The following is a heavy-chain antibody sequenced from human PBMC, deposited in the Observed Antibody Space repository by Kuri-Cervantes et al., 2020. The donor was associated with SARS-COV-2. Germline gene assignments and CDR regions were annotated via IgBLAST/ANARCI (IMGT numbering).Heavy chain of an antibody. V-gene: IGHV3-23*01. Sequence: ETLSLTCTVSGGSISSYYWSWIRQPPGKGLEWVSAISGSGGSTYYADSVKGRFTISRDNSKNTLYLQMSSLRAEDTAEYYCVNRNSGYLGTYYYYYGMDVWGQGITVTVSS. CDR1: GGSISSYY. D-gene: IGHD5-12*01. CDR2: ISGSGGST. J-gene: IGHJ6*02. CDR3: VNRNSGYLGTYYYYYGMDV.